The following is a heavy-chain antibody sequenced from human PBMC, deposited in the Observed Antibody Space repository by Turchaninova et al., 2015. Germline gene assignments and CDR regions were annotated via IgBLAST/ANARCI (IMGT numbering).Heavy chain of an antibody. D-gene: IGHD3-22*01. CDR3: AHRPLRSSSGYYYYFDY. CDR1: GFSHSTSGVG. J-gene: IGHJ4*02. V-gene: IGHV2-5*02. CDR2: IYWDDDK. Sequence: QITLKESGPTLVKPTQALTLTCPFSGFSHSTSGVGVGWIRQPPGKTLEWLALIYWDDDKRYSPSLKSRLTITKDTSKNQVVLTMTNMDPADTATYYCAHRPLRSSSGYYYYFDYWGQGTLVTVSS.